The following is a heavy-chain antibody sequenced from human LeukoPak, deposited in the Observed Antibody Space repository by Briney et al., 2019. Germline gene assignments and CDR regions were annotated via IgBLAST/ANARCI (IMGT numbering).Heavy chain of an antibody. CDR2: IYPGDSDT. Sequence: GESLKISCKGSGYSFTSYWIGWVRQMPGKGLEWMGIIYPGDSDTRYSPSFQGQVTISADKSISTAYLQWSSLRASDTAMYYCARAESGGDSIGSFDYWGQGTLVTVSS. V-gene: IGHV5-51*01. D-gene: IGHD2-21*02. CDR3: ARAESGGDSIGSFDY. CDR1: GYSFTSYW. J-gene: IGHJ4*02.